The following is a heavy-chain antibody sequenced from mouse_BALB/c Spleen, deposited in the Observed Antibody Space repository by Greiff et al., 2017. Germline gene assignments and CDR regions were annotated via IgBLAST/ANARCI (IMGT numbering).Heavy chain of an antibody. Sequence: EVQLQQSGAELVKPGASVKLSCTASGFNIKDTYMHWVKQRPEQGLEWIGRIDPANGNTKYDPKFQGKATITADTSSNTAYLQLSSLTSEDTAVYYCASTIGTTRAMDYWGQGTSVTVSS. J-gene: IGHJ4*01. D-gene: IGHD2-14*01. V-gene: IGHV14-3*02. CDR3: ASTIGTTRAMDY. CDR2: IDPANGNT. CDR1: GFNIKDTY.